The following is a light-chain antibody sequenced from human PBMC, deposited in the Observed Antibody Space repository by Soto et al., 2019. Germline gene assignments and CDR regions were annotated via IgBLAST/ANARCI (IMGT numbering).Light chain of an antibody. Sequence: DIVMTQSPDSLAVSLGERATINCKSSQSLLYSSNNKNYLAWYQQKSGQPPKLLIYWASTRDSGVPDRFRGSGSGTDFTLTIDSLQAEDVAVYYCQQYYSTPITFGQGTRLEIK. CDR2: WAS. J-gene: IGKJ5*01. CDR1: QSLLYSSNNKNY. V-gene: IGKV4-1*01. CDR3: QQYYSTPIT.